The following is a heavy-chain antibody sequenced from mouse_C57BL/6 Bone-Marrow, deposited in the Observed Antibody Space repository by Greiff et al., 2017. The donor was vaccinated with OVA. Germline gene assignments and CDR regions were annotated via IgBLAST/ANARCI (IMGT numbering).Heavy chain of an antibody. V-gene: IGHV1-53*01. CDR3: ARLTSDDYDGAWFAY. J-gene: IGHJ3*01. CDR1: GYTFTSYW. D-gene: IGHD2-4*01. Sequence: VQLQQPGTELVKPGASVKLSCKASGYTFTSYWMHWVKQRPGQGLEWIGNINPRNGGTNYNEKFKSKATLTVDKSSSTAYMQLSSLTSEDSAVYYCARLTSDDYDGAWFAYWGQGTLVTVSA. CDR2: INPRNGGT.